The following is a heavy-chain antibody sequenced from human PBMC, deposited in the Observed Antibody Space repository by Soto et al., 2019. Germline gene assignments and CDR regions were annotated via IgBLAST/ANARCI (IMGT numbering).Heavy chain of an antibody. Sequence: QVQLVQSGAEVKKPGSSVKVSCKASGGTFSPYTINWVPQAPGQGLEWMGRIIPFHGVTNCAQKFQARVTITADKSTSTAYMELSGLRFEDTAMYYCTRDWEITVSTWSFGGFWGRGTLVTVSS. CDR3: TRDWEITVSTWSFGGF. D-gene: IGHD3-10*01. CDR2: IIPFHGVT. J-gene: IGHJ4*02. V-gene: IGHV1-69*08. CDR1: GGTFSPYT.